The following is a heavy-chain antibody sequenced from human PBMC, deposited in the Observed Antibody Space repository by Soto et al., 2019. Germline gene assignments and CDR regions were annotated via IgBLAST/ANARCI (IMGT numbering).Heavy chain of an antibody. J-gene: IGHJ4*02. CDR3: ARGGTITSYYFDY. D-gene: IGHD1-1*01. Sequence: QVQLVQSGAEVKKPGASVTVCCKAYGYTFTSYAIYWVRQAPGQRLEWMGWIKAGNANTKYSQKFQGRVTITRDTSASTAYMELSSLTSEATAVYYCARGGTITSYYFDYWGQGTLVTVSS. CDR2: IKAGNANT. V-gene: IGHV1-3*01. CDR1: GYTFTSYA.